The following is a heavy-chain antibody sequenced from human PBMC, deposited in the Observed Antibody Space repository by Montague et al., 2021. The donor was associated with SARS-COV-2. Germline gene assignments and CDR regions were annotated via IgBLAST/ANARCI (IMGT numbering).Heavy chain of an antibody. J-gene: IGHJ4*02. CDR2: IDWDDDK. Sequence: PALVKPTQTLTLTCTFSGFSLSTSGMCVSWIRQPPGKALEWLARIDWDDDKYYSTSLKTRLTISKDTSKNQVVLTMTNMDPVDTATYYCARETRTTVSLDYWGQGTLVTVSS. D-gene: IGHD1-7*01. V-gene: IGHV2-70*11. CDR3: ARETRTTVSLDY. CDR1: GFSLSTSGMC.